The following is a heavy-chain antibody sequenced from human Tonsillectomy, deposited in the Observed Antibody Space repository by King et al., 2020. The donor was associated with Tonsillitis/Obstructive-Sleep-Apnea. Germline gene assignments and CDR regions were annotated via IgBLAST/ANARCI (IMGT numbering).Heavy chain of an antibody. CDR3: AREQAYYDSSGYYRAFGY. CDR2: IYTSGST. Sequence: VQLQESGPGLVKPSETLSLTCTVSGGSISSYYWSWIRQPAGKGLEWIGRIYTSGSTKYNPSLKSRVTMSVDTSKNQFSLKLSSVTAADTAVYYCAREQAYYDSSGYYRAFGYWGQGTLVTVSS. D-gene: IGHD3-22*01. J-gene: IGHJ4*02. CDR1: GGSISSYY. V-gene: IGHV4-4*07.